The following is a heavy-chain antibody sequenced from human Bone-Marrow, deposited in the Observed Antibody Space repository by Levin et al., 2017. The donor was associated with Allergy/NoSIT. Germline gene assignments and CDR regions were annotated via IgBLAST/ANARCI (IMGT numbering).Heavy chain of an antibody. J-gene: IGHJ6*02. D-gene: IGHD2/OR15-2a*01. CDR2: IYYSGST. V-gene: IGHV4-59*01. CDR1: GGPISSYY. Sequence: SETLSLTCTVSGGPISSYYWSWIRQPPGKGLEWIGYIYYSGSTNYNPSLKSRVTISVDTSKNQFSLKLSSVTAADTAVYYCARSSMAYYYYGMDGWGQGTTVTVSS. CDR3: ARSSMAYYYYGMDG.